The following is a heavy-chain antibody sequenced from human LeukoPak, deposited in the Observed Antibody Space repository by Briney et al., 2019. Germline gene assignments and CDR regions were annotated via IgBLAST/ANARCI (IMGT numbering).Heavy chain of an antibody. V-gene: IGHV4-34*01. Sequence: PSETLSLTCAVYGGSLSDYYWSWIRQPPGKGLEWIGYIWYSGFTYYNPSLKSRVTISVDTSKEQFFLKLSSVTAADTAMYYCARVRDWFDPWGQGTLVTVYS. J-gene: IGHJ5*02. CDR2: IWYSGFT. D-gene: IGHD4/OR15-4a*01. CDR1: GGSLSDYY. CDR3: ARVRDWFDP.